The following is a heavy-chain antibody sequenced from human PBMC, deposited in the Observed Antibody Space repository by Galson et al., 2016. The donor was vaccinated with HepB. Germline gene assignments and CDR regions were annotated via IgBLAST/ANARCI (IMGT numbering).Heavy chain of an antibody. CDR3: ATGGGKLRGDYKGNYFDY. CDR2: SIPIFDTT. D-gene: IGHD4-17*01. CDR1: GGTFSSYG. V-gene: IGHV1-69*06. J-gene: IGHJ4*02. Sequence: SVKVSCKASGGTFSSYGITWVRQAPAQGLEWMGGSIPIFDTTNYAQQFQGRVTITADKSTSTASMELSSLRSEDTAVYYCATGGGKLRGDYKGNYFDYWGQGTLVTVSS.